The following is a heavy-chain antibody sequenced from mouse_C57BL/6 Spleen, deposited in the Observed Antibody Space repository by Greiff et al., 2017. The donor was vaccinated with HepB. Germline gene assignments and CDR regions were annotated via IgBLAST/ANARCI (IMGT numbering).Heavy chain of an antibody. V-gene: IGHV7-3*01. J-gene: IGHJ2*01. CDR2: IRNKANGYTT. Sequence: EVKLVESGGGLVQPGGSLSLSCAASGFTFTDYYMYWVRQPPGRALEWLGFIRNKANGYTTEYSASVKGRFTISRDNSQSILYLQMNALRAEDSATYYCARYYYGSSYFDYWGQGTTLTVSS. CDR1: GFTFTDYY. CDR3: ARYYYGSSYFDY. D-gene: IGHD1-1*01.